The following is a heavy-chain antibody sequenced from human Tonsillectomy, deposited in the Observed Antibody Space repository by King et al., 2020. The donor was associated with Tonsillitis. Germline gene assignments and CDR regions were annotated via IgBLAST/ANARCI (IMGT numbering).Heavy chain of an antibody. D-gene: IGHD6-13*01. V-gene: IGHV3-11*05. Sequence: QLVQSGGGLVKPGGSLRLSCAASGFTFSDYYMSWIRQAPGKGLEWISYISSSSSYTNYADSVKGRFTISRDNAKNSLYLQMNSLRAEDTAVYYCARRHSSSWSRPPDYWGKGTLVTVSS. J-gene: IGHJ4*02. CDR1: GFTFSDYY. CDR2: ISSSSSYT. CDR3: ARRHSSSWSRPPDY.